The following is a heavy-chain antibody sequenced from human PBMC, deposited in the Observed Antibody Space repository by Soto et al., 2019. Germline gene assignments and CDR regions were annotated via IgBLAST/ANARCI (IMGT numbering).Heavy chain of an antibody. D-gene: IGHD3-22*01. CDR3: ARGRYYDSSGYYYFDY. CDR2: INAGNGNT. Sequence: ASVKVSCKASGYTFTSYAMHWVRQAPGQRLEWMGWINAGNGNTKYSQKFQGRGTITRDTSASTAYMELSSLRSEDTAVYYCARGRYYDSSGYYYFDYWGQGTLVTVSS. V-gene: IGHV1-3*01. CDR1: GYTFTSYA. J-gene: IGHJ4*02.